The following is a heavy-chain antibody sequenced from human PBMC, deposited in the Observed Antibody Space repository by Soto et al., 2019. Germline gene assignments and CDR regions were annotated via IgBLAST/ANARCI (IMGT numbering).Heavy chain of an antibody. CDR1: GFTFSNYA. V-gene: IGHV3-23*01. J-gene: IGHJ4*02. CDR2: ISNSFSDGNT. CDR3: AKVFSPEGGNYFDH. Sequence: ELQLLECGGGLVQPGGSLRLSCAASGFTFSNYAMDWVRQAPGKGLEWVSAISNSFSDGNTHYADSVKGRFTISRDNDKNTVFLEMNSLRAEDTAVYYCAKVFSPEGGNYFDHWGQGTLVTVSS.